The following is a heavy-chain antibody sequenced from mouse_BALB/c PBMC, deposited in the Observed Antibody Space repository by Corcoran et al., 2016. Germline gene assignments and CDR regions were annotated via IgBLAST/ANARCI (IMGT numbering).Heavy chain of an antibody. CDR2: INPYNGAT. J-gene: IGHJ1*01. CDR1: GYSFTGYY. V-gene: IGHV1-26*01. Sequence: EVQLQQSGPELVKPGASVKISCKASGYSFTGYYMHWVKQSHVKSLEWIGRINPYNGATSYNQNFKDKASLTVDKSSSTAYMELHSLTSEDSAVYYCERSPTMITTGWYFDVWGAGTTVTVSS. CDR3: ERSPTMITTGWYFDV. D-gene: IGHD2-4*01.